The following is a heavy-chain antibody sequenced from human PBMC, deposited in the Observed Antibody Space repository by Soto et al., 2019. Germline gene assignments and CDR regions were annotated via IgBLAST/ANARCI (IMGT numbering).Heavy chain of an antibody. J-gene: IGHJ5*01. V-gene: IGHV1-8*01. D-gene: IGHD2-2*02. CDR2: MNPTSGNT. CDR1: GYTFTKYD. CDR3: ARSDGHTFNWLDS. Sequence: QVQLVQSGAEVKTPGASVKVSCKASGYTFTKYDMNWVRQAPGQGLEWMGWMNPTSGNTGYAQKFQGRLTMTWDTAIGIAHMELSSLRHEHTAVYYCARSDGHTFNWLDSWGQGTLVTVSA.